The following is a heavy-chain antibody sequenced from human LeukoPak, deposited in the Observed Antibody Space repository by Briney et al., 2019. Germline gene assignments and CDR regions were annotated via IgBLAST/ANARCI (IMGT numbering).Heavy chain of an antibody. V-gene: IGHV1-46*01. J-gene: IGHJ4*02. CDR3: ARDVFGWEHPFDY. CDR2: INPSGVST. CDR1: GYTFTSYY. Sequence: GASVKVSCKASGYTFTSYYMHWVRQAPGQGLEWMGIINPSGVSTSYAQKFQGTVSMTTDMSPSTVYMELSSPRSEDTAVYSCARDVFGWEHPFDYWGQGTLVTVSS. D-gene: IGHD1-26*01.